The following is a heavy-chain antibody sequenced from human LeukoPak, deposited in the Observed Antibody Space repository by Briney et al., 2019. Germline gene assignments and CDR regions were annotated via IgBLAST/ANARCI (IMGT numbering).Heavy chain of an antibody. V-gene: IGHV3-21*01. CDR2: ISSSSSYI. J-gene: IGHJ3*02. CDR1: GFTFSSYS. Sequence: PGGSLRLSCAASGFTFSSYSMNWVRQAPGKGLEWVSSISSSSSYIYYADSVKGRFTISRDNAKNSLYLQMNSLRAEDTAVYYCAGALAGPIDAFDIWGQGTMVTVSS. CDR3: AGALAGPIDAFDI. D-gene: IGHD6-19*01.